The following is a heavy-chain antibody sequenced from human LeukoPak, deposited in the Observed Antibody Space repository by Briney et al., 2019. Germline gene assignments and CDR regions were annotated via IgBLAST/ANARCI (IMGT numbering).Heavy chain of an antibody. CDR2: VSLAGQT. CDR1: GGSISNTNW. J-gene: IGHJ4*02. CDR3: SRESGAFCPFGY. V-gene: IGHV4-4*02. Sequence: SETLSLTCDVSGGSISNTNWWSWFRQPPGQGLEWIGEVSLAGQTNYNPSLNGRVTMSLDESSNQLSLKLTSVTAADTAIYYCSRESGAFCPFGYWGQGTLVIVPS. D-gene: IGHD1-26*01.